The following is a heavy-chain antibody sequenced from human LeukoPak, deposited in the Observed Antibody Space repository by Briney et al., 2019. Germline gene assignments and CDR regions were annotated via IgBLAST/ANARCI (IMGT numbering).Heavy chain of an antibody. CDR3: AKEQGNYGRYGHSYFDY. D-gene: IGHD5-12*01. Sequence: AGSLRLSCAGSGFTCSSYWMSWVRQAPGKGLEWVANIKGDGSDKYYVDSVKGRFTISRENSKNTLYLQMKSLRAEDTAVYYCAKEQGNYGRYGHSYFDYWGQGTLVTVSS. V-gene: IGHV3-7*01. CDR1: GFTCSSYW. CDR2: IKGDGSDK. J-gene: IGHJ4*02.